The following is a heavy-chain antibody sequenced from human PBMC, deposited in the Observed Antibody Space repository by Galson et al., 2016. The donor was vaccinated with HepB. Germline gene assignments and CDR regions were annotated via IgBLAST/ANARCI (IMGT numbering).Heavy chain of an antibody. V-gene: IGHV3-30-3*01. J-gene: IGHJ6*02. D-gene: IGHD2-15*01. CDR1: GFTLSSYP. CDR2: ISRDGNNK. Sequence: SLRLSCAASGFTLSSYPMQWVRQAPGKGLEWVAGISRDGNNKYYRDSVKGRFTISRDNSKNPLYLQMNSLRAEDTAVYYCARRGDIVNYYGMDVWGQGTTVTVSS. CDR3: ARRGDIVNYYGMDV.